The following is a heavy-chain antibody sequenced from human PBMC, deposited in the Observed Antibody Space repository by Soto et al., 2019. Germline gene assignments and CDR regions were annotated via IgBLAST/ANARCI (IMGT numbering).Heavy chain of an antibody. V-gene: IGHV3-33*01. CDR2: IWNDGNGY. D-gene: IGHD6-13*01. J-gene: IGHJ6*02. CDR3: ARRQISPPTRGAASARGGMDV. Sequence: QVQLVESGGGVVQPGRSLRLSCAASGFNFNNYGMHWVRQAPGKGLEWVAVIWNDGNGYYYANSVKGRFTISRDNSKNTLYLQVSSLRDEDTGVYYCARRQISPPTRGAASARGGMDVWGQGTTVTVSS. CDR1: GFNFNNYG.